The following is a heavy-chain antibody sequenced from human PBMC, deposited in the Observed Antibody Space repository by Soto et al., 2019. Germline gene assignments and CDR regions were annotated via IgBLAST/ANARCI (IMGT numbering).Heavy chain of an antibody. J-gene: IGHJ3*02. V-gene: IGHV1-3*01. CDR3: ARGDYYDSSCPFSDAFDI. D-gene: IGHD3-22*01. CDR2: INAGNGNT. CDR1: GYTFTSYA. Sequence: EASVKVSCKASGYTFTSYAMHWVRQAPGQRLEWMGWINAGNGNTKYSQKFQGRVTITRDTSASTAYMELSSLRSEDTAVYYCARGDYYDSSCPFSDAFDIWGQGKMVTVS.